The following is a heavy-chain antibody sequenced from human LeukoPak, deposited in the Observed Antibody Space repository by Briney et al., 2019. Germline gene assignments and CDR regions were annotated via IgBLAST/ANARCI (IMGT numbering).Heavy chain of an antibody. J-gene: IGHJ4*02. Sequence: SETLSLTCTVSGGSISSYYWSWIRQPPGKGLEWIGEINHSGSTNYNPSLKSRVTISVDTSKTQFSLKLSSVTAADTAVYYCASGYSYGYGAADYWGQGTLVTVSS. CDR2: INHSGST. CDR1: GGSISSYY. V-gene: IGHV4-34*01. D-gene: IGHD5-18*01. CDR3: ASGYSYGYGAADY.